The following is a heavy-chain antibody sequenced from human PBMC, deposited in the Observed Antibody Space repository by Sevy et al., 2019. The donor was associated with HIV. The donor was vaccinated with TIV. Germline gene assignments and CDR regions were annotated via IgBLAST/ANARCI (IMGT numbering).Heavy chain of an antibody. CDR3: ARDSGYSITRYPAH. CDR1: GFTFSSHG. CDR2: MSYDGSYK. J-gene: IGHJ4*02. Sequence: GESLKISCAASGFTFSSHGMHWVRQAPGKGLEWVAVMSYDGSYKSYGDSVKGRFTISRDDSKNTLYLQMNSLRPEDTAMYYCARDSGYSITRYPAHWGQGTLVTVSS. D-gene: IGHD5-12*01. V-gene: IGHV3-30*03.